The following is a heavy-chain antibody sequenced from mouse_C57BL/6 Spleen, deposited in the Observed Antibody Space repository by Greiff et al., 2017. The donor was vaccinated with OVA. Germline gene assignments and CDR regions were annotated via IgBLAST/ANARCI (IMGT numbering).Heavy chain of an antibody. CDR1: GYTFTDYY. CDR3: ARLGVYYYGSPDY. D-gene: IGHD1-1*01. V-gene: IGHV1-26*01. CDR2: INPNNGGT. J-gene: IGHJ2*01. Sequence: EVQLQQSGPELVKPGASVKISCKASGYTFTDYYMNWVKQSHGKSLEWIGDINPNNGGTSYNQKFKGKATLTVDKSSSTAYMELRSLTSEDSAVYYCARLGVYYYGSPDYWGQGTTLTVSS.